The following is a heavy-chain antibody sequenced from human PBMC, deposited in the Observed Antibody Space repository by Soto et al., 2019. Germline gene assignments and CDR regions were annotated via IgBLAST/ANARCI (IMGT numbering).Heavy chain of an antibody. D-gene: IGHD1-7*01. CDR2: INPNSGGT. J-gene: IGHJ6*02. CDR1: GYTFTGYY. Sequence: ASVKVSCKASGYTFTGYYMHWVRQAPGQGLEWMGWINPNSGGTNYAQKFQGWVTMTRDTSISTAYMELSRLRSDDTAVYYCARGRTGTKEGFYYYYGMDVWGQGTTVTV. V-gene: IGHV1-2*04. CDR3: ARGRTGTKEGFYYYYGMDV.